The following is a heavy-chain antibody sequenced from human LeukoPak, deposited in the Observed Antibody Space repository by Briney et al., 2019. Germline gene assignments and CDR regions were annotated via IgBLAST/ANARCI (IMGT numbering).Heavy chain of an antibody. CDR1: GGSISSHY. D-gene: IGHD6-19*01. Sequence: SETLSLTCTVSGGSISSHYWSWIRQPPGKGLEWIGYIYYSGSTNYNPSLKSRVTISVDTSKNQFSLKLSSVTAADTAVYYCARGGIAGAGRNWFDPWGQGTLVTVSS. V-gene: IGHV4-59*11. J-gene: IGHJ5*02. CDR2: IYYSGST. CDR3: ARGGIAGAGRNWFDP.